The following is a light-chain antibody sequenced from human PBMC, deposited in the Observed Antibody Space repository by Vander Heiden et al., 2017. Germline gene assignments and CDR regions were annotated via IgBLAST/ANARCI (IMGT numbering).Light chain of an antibody. CDR3: QQYNNWTPWT. Sequence: DIVMTQSPPPLSVSPGARATLPCRATPSVSSNLAWYQQKPGQAPRHLMYGASTRATGIPARFSGSGSGTEVTLIISSLQSEDVAVYYCQQYNNWTPWTFGQGTKVEIK. J-gene: IGKJ1*01. V-gene: IGKV3-15*01. CDR2: GAS. CDR1: PSVSSN.